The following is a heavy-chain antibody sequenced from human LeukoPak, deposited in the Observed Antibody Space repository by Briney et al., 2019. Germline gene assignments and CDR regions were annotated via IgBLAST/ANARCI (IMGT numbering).Heavy chain of an antibody. CDR2: ISSSSSYI. CDR3: AKDLTGGGSYPFGYFDY. D-gene: IGHD1-26*01. V-gene: IGHV3-21*01. J-gene: IGHJ4*02. Sequence: KAGGSLRLSCAASGFTFSSYSMNWVRQAPGKGLEWVSSISSSSSYIYYADSVKGRFTISRDNAKNTLYLQMNSLRAEDTAVYYCAKDLTGGGSYPFGYFDYWGQGTLVTVSS. CDR1: GFTFSSYS.